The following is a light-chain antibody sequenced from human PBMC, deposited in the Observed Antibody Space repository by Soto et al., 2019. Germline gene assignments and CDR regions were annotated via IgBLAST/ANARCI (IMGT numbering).Light chain of an antibody. CDR1: QGLSSK. V-gene: IGKV3-15*01. CDR2: GAS. J-gene: IGKJ5*01. Sequence: EIVMTQSPATLSVSAGERVTLFCRASQGLSSKIAWYQHKPGQAPRLLVYGASTRATGVPARFSGSGSGTEFTLTISSLQSEDFADYYCQQYNNWPITLGQGTRLEIK. CDR3: QQYNNWPIT.